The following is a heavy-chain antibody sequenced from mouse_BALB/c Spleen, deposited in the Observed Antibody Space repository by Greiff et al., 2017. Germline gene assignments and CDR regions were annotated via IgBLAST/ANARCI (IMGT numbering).Heavy chain of an antibody. D-gene: IGHD1-1*01. J-gene: IGHJ2*01. CDR2: ISYSGST. V-gene: IGHV3-8*02. Sequence: EVKLMESGPSLVKPSQTLSLTCSVTGDSITSGYWNWIRKFPGNKLEYMGYISYSGSTYYNPSLKSRISITRDTSKNQYYLQLNSVTTEDTATYYCARGGFITTVVVDYWGQGTTLTVSS. CDR1: GDSITSGY. CDR3: ARGGFITTVVVDY.